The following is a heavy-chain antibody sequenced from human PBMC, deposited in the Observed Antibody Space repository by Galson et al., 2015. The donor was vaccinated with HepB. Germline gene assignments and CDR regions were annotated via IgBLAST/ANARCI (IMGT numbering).Heavy chain of an antibody. Sequence: SVKVSCKVSGYTLTELSMHWVRQAPGKGLEWMGGFDPEDGVTIYAQKFQGRVTMTEDTSTDTAYMELSSLRSEDTAVYYCATILRGVIIPRFDYWGQGTLVTISS. CDR1: GYTLTELS. V-gene: IGHV1-24*01. J-gene: IGHJ4*02. CDR3: ATILRGVIIPRFDY. CDR2: FDPEDGVT. D-gene: IGHD3-10*01.